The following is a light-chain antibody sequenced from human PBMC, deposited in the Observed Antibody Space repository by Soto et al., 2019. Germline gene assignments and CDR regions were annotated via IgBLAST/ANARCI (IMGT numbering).Light chain of an antibody. Sequence: ETAMTQSPGTLSVSVGERVTLSCRASQSVSIHLAWYQQTPGQATRLLIYDTSTRANGIPARFSGSGSGAEFTLTISSLQSQDFSAYYCQQYSNWHPITFGQGTRLEIK. V-gene: IGKV3-15*01. CDR3: QQYSNWHPIT. CDR2: DTS. J-gene: IGKJ5*01. CDR1: QSVSIH.